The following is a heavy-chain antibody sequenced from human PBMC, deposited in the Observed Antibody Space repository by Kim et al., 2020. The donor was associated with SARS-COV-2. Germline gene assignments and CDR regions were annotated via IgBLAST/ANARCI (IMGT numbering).Heavy chain of an antibody. CDR3: ARVPLLWFGVAWVPCGMGV. J-gene: IGHJ6*02. D-gene: IGHD3-10*01. V-gene: IGHV4-31*03. CDR1: GGSISSGGYY. CDR2: IYYSGST. Sequence: SETLSLTCTVSGGSISSGGYYWSWIRQHPGKGLEWIGYIYYSGSTYYNLSLKSRVTISVDTSKNQFSLKLSSVTAADTAVYYCARVPLLWFGVAWVPCGMGVWGRGTTVTVSS.